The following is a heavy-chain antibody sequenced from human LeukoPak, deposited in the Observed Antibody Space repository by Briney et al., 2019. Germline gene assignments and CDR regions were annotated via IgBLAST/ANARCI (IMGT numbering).Heavy chain of an antibody. Sequence: GRSLRLSCAASGFTFSSYAMHWVRQAPGKGLEWVAVISYDGSNKYYADSVKGRFTISRDNSKNTLYLQMNSLRAEDTAVYYCARDHDIVVVPAAYYFDYWGQGTLVTVSS. D-gene: IGHD2-2*01. J-gene: IGHJ4*02. V-gene: IGHV3-30-3*01. CDR2: ISYDGSNK. CDR1: GFTFSSYA. CDR3: ARDHDIVVVPAAYYFDY.